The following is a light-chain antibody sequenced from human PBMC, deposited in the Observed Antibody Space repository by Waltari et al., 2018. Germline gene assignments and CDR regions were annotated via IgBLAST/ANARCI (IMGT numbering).Light chain of an antibody. J-gene: IGKJ2*01. V-gene: IGKV1-5*03. CDR3: QQSYTYSYT. CDR1: ENVSKW. Sequence: DIQMTQSPSTLSASVGDRVTITCRASENVSKWLAWYQQKPGKAPKLLVYKASTLRSGVPSRFSGSGSVTEFSLTISSLQPDDFATYYCQQSYTYSYTLGQGTKLEIK. CDR2: KAS.